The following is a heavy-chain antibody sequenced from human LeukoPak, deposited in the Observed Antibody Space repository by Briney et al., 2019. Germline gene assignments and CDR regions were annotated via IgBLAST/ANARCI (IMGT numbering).Heavy chain of an antibody. Sequence: PSETLSLTCTVPGGSISSYYWSWIRQPPGKGLEWIGYIYYSGSTNYNPSLQSRVTISVDTSKNQFSLKLSSVTAADAAVYYCARAVADAFDIWGQGTMVTVSS. CDR1: GGSISSYY. J-gene: IGHJ3*02. V-gene: IGHV4-59*08. CDR2: IYYSGST. CDR3: ARAVADAFDI. D-gene: IGHD6-19*01.